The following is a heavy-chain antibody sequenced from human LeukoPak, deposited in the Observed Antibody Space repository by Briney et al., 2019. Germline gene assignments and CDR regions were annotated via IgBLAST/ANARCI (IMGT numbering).Heavy chain of an antibody. CDR2: IIPIFGTA. CDR1: GGTFISYA. Sequence: SVTVSCTASGGTFISYAISWVRQAPGQGLEWMGGIIPIFGTANCAQKFQGRVTITADESTSTAYMELSSLRSEDTAVYYCARDYGDYGNYYYYGMDVWGQGTTVTVSS. J-gene: IGHJ6*02. V-gene: IGHV1-69*01. CDR3: ARDYGDYGNYYYYGMDV. D-gene: IGHD4-17*01.